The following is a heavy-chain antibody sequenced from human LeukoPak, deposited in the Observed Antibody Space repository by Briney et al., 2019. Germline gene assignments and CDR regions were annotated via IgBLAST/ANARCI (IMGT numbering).Heavy chain of an antibody. CDR1: GGTFSSYA. D-gene: IGHD2-21*02. J-gene: IGHJ6*03. Sequence: GSSVKVSCKASGGTFSSYAVSWVRQAPGQGLEWMGGSIPIFGTANYAQKFQGRVTITTDESTSTAYMELSSLRSEDTAVYYCASCRGGDCYTQGYYYYYMDVWGKGTTVTVSS. CDR2: SIPIFGTA. CDR3: ASCRGGDCYTQGYYYYYMDV. V-gene: IGHV1-69*05.